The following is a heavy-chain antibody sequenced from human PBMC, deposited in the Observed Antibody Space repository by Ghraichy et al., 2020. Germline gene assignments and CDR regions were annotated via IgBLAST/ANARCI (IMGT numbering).Heavy chain of an antibody. Sequence: GGSLRLSCAASGFTFSSYGMHWVRQAPGKGLEWVAFIRYDGSNKYYADSVKGRFTISRDNSKNTLYLQMNRLRAEDTAVYYCAKERSSSYGGMDVWGQGTTVTVSS. CDR1: GFTFSSYG. D-gene: IGHD6-13*01. CDR2: IRYDGSNK. J-gene: IGHJ6*02. CDR3: AKERSSSYGGMDV. V-gene: IGHV3-30*02.